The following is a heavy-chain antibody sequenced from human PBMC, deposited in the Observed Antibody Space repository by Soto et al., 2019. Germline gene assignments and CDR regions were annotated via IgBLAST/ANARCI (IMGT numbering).Heavy chain of an antibody. Sequence: SVKVSCKASGYTFTSYGISWVRQAPGQGLEWMGWINPSGGSTSYAQKLQGRVTMTRDTSTSTVYMELSSLRSEDTAEYYCARDLNDFWSGYYRYLDVWGQGTTVTVSS. CDR2: INPSGGST. CDR3: ARDLNDFWSGYYRYLDV. CDR1: GYTFTSYG. D-gene: IGHD3-3*01. J-gene: IGHJ6*02. V-gene: IGHV1-46*04.